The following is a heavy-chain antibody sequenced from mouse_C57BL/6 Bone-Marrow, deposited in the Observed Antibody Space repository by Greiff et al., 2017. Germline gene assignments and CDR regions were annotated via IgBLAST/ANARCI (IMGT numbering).Heavy chain of an antibody. J-gene: IGHJ4*01. V-gene: IGHV1-81*01. Sequence: QVQLQQSGAELARPGASVKLSCKASGYTFTSYGISWVKQRTGQGLEWIGEIYPRSGNTYYNEKFKGKATLTADKSSSTAYMELRSLTSEDSAVDFCARGYYGSSYYAMDYWGQGTTVTVAS. D-gene: IGHD1-1*01. CDR2: IYPRSGNT. CDR3: ARGYYGSSYYAMDY. CDR1: GYTFTSYG.